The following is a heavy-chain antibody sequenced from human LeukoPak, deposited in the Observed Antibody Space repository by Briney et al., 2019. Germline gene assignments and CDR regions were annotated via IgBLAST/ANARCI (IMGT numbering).Heavy chain of an antibody. CDR3: AKDRGVVVVPAAITYFQH. CDR1: GFTFSSYA. Sequence: GGSLRLSCAVSGFTFSSYAMSWVRQAPGKGLEWVSAICGSGGSTYYPDSVKGRSTISRDNSKNTLYLQMNSLRAEDTAVYYCAKDRGVVVVPAAITYFQHWGQGTLVTVSS. CDR2: ICGSGGST. V-gene: IGHV3-23*01. D-gene: IGHD2-2*02. J-gene: IGHJ1*01.